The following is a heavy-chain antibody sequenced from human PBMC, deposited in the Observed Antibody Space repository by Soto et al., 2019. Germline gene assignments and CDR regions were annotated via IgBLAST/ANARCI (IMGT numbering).Heavy chain of an antibody. J-gene: IGHJ4*02. Sequence: GGSLRLSCAASGFTFTSYAMGWVRQAPGQGLEWVSAITGSGGSTYYANSVKGRFTISRDNSKSMLYLQMNSLRAEDTAIYYCAKDPYGDYSWGQGTLVTVSS. CDR3: AKDPYGDYS. CDR2: ITGSGGST. V-gene: IGHV3-23*01. CDR1: GFTFTSYA. D-gene: IGHD4-17*01.